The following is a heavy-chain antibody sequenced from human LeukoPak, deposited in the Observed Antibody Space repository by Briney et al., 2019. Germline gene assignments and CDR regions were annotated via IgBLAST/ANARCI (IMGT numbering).Heavy chain of an antibody. Sequence: PGGSLRLSCEASGFTFSSYSMNWVRQAPGKGLEWVSSISQYSDYIYYADSVKGRFTISRDNAKSSLYLQMNSLRAEDTAVYYCARYGVSSSRSYIDYWGQGTLVTVSS. D-gene: IGHD2-2*01. CDR2: ISQYSDYI. CDR1: GFTFSSYS. CDR3: ARYGVSSSRSYIDY. V-gene: IGHV3-21*01. J-gene: IGHJ4*02.